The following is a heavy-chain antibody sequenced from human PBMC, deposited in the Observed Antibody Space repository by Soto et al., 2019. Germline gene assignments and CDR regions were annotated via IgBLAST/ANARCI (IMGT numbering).Heavy chain of an antibody. V-gene: IGHV4-31*03. Sequence: SETLSLTCTVSGGSISSGGYYWSWIRQHPGKGLEWIGYIYYSGSTYYNPSLKSRVTISVDTSKNQFSLKLSSVTAADTAVYYCARAGGDSALAGYSYALGQIDYWGQGTLVTVSS. CDR2: IYYSGST. CDR1: GGSISSGGYY. CDR3: ARAGGDSALAGYSYALGQIDY. D-gene: IGHD5-18*01. J-gene: IGHJ4*02.